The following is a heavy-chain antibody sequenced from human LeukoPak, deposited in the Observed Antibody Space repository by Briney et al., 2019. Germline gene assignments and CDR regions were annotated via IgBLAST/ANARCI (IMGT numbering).Heavy chain of an antibody. Sequence: GGSLRLSCAASGFTFSDYYMSWIRQAPGKGLEWVSYISSSGSTIYYADSVKGRFTISRDNSKNTLYLQMNSLRAEDTAVYYCAKGAQPAPDAFDIWGQGTMVTVSS. CDR1: GFTFSDYY. CDR2: ISSSGSTI. V-gene: IGHV3-11*01. J-gene: IGHJ3*02. CDR3: AKGAQPAPDAFDI.